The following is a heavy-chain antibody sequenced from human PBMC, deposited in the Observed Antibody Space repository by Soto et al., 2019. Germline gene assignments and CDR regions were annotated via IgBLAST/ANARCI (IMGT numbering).Heavy chain of an antibody. CDR2: INAGNGNT. Sequence: QVQLVQSGAEVKKPGASVKVSCKASGYTFTSYAMHWVRQAPGQRREWMGWINAGNGNTKYSQKFQGRVTITRVTSASTAYMALSSMRSEDTAVYYCARGPGGPDGPGDYWGQGTLVTVSS. CDR3: ARGPGGPDGPGDY. V-gene: IGHV1-3*01. J-gene: IGHJ4*02. D-gene: IGHD2-15*01. CDR1: GYTFTSYA.